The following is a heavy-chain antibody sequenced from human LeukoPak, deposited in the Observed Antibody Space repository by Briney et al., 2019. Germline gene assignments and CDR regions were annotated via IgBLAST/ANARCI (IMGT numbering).Heavy chain of an antibody. CDR3: ARHLNRYDFWSGYYFDY. CDR2: IKQDGSEK. D-gene: IGHD3-3*01. CDR1: GFTVSSNY. V-gene: IGHV3-7*01. Sequence: PGGSLRLSCAASGFTVSSNYMSWVRQAPGKGLEWVANIKQDGSEKYYVDSVKGRFTISRDNAKNSLYLQMNSLRAEDTAVYYCARHLNRYDFWSGYYFDYWGQGTLVTVSS. J-gene: IGHJ4*02.